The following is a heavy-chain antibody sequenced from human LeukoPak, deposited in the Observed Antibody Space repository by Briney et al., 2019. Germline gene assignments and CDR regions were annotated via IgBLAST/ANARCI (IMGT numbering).Heavy chain of an antibody. CDR2: IYPGDSDS. Sequence: HGESLKITCKGSGYTFTNYWIGWVRQMPGKGLEWMGIIYPGDSDSRYNPSFQGQVTISADRSISTVYLQWSSLKASDTAMYYCARVPTSLSNPYYFDHWGQGTLVTVSS. J-gene: IGHJ4*02. V-gene: IGHV5-51*01. CDR1: GYTFTNYW. CDR3: ARVPTSLSNPYYFDH.